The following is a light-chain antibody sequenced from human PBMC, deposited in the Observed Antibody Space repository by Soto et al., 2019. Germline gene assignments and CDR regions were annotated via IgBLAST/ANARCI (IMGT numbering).Light chain of an antibody. V-gene: IGLV2-23*03. CDR1: SSDVGSYNL. J-gene: IGLJ2*01. CDR2: DGS. CDR3: CSYACSSTFVV. Sequence: QSALTQPASVSGSPGQSMTISCTGTSSDVGSYNLVSWYQQHPDKAPKLMIYDGSKRPSGVSNRFSGSKSGNTASLTISGLQPEDEADYYCCSYACSSTFVVFGGGTKLTVL.